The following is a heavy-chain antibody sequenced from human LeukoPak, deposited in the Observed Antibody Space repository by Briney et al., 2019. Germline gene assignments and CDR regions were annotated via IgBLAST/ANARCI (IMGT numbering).Heavy chain of an antibody. J-gene: IGHJ4*02. CDR3: TRVVDSSSSRYQAMPY. V-gene: IGHV3-7*01. D-gene: IGHD2-2*01. CDR2: IKQDESER. CDR1: GFTFDDYG. Sequence: GGSLRLSCAASGFTFDDYGMSWVRQAPGKGLEWVANIKQDESERYYVDSVRGRFTISRDNAKRSLYLRMDSLRAEDTAMYFCTRVVDSSSSRYQAMPYWGQGTLVTVSS.